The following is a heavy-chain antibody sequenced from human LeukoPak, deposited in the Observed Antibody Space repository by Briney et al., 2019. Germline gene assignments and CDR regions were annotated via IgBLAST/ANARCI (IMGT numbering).Heavy chain of an antibody. CDR2: ISPSGGST. J-gene: IGHJ4*02. D-gene: IGHD6-13*01. Sequence: ASVKVSCKAFGYTFTSNYMHGVRQAPGQGPEWMGVISPSGGSTTYAQKFQGRVTLTRDMSTSTDYLELSSLRSEDTAVYYCAKGGAARVAAAYWGQGTLVTVSS. CDR1: GYTFTSNY. V-gene: IGHV1-46*01. CDR3: AKGGAARVAAAY.